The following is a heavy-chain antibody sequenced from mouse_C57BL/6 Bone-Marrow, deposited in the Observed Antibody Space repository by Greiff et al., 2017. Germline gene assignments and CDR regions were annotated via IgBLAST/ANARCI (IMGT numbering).Heavy chain of an antibody. Sequence: QVQLKESGAELVKPGASVKMSCKASGYTFTSYWITWVKQRPGQGLEWIGDIYPGSGSTNYNEKFKSKATLTVDTSSSTAYMQLSSLTSEDSAVDYCARSGGSSYGGFAYWGQGTLVTVSA. J-gene: IGHJ3*01. D-gene: IGHD1-1*01. CDR2: IYPGSGST. CDR3: ARSGGSSYGGFAY. CDR1: GYTFTSYW. V-gene: IGHV1-55*01.